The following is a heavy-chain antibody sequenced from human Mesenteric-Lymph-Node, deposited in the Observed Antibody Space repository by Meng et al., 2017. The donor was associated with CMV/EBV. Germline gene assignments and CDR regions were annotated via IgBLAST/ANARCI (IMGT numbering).Heavy chain of an antibody. CDR3: ARGGYITIFGVVNLKGGMDV. D-gene: IGHD3-3*01. CDR1: GFTFSSYW. Sequence: GESLKISCAASGFTFSSYWMHWVRQAPGKGLVWVSRINSDGSSTSYADSVKGRFTISRDNAKNTLYLQMNSLRAEDTAVHYCARGGYITIFGVVNLKGGMDVWGQGTTVTVSS. CDR2: INSDGSST. J-gene: IGHJ6*02. V-gene: IGHV3-74*01.